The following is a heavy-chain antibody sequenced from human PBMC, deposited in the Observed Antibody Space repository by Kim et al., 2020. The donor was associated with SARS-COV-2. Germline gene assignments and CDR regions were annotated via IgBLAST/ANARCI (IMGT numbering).Heavy chain of an antibody. J-gene: IGHJ5*02. V-gene: IGHV3-30*18. D-gene: IGHD6-19*01. Sequence: GGSLRLSCAASGFTFSSCTMHWVRQTPGKGLEWVAVISYNGGTTDYADSVKGRFTISRDNSKNTVYLQMNSLRVDDTAVYYCAKVPAAGYNSGSRWWFDPWGQGTLVTVSS. CDR3: AKVPAAGYNSGSRWWFDP. CDR1: GFTFSSCT. CDR2: ISYNGGTT.